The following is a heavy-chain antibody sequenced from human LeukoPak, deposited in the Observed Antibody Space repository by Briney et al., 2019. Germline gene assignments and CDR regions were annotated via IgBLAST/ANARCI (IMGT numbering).Heavy chain of an antibody. CDR2: IYHSGST. D-gene: IGHD3-22*01. V-gene: IGHV4-30-2*01. Sequence: SETLSLTCTVSGGSISSGGYYWSWIRQPPGKGLEWIGYIYHSGSTYYNPSLKSRVTISVDRSKNQFSLKLSSATAADTAVYYCARGRKATSPPYYYDSSGYRNPEYFQHWGQGTLVTVSS. J-gene: IGHJ1*01. CDR3: ARGRKATSPPYYYDSSGYRNPEYFQH. CDR1: GGSISSGGYY.